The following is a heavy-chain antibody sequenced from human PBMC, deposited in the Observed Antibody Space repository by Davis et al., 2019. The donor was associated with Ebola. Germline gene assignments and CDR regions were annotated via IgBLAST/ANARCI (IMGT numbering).Heavy chain of an antibody. CDR3: ARPFCINTSCYYGAFDI. J-gene: IGHJ3*02. D-gene: IGHD2-2*01. CDR1: GDSMNYYY. CDR2: VYYSGST. V-gene: IGHV4-59*12. Sequence: SETLSLTCTVSGDSMNYYYWGWIRQPPGKGLEWIGYVYYSGSTNYNPTLKNRVAMSVDKSKNQFSLQLTSVTAADTAVYYCARPFCINTSCYYGAFDIWGQGTMVTVSS.